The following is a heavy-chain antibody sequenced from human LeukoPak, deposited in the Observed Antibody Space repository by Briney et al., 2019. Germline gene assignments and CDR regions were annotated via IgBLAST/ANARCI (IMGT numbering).Heavy chain of an antibody. D-gene: IGHD2-15*01. J-gene: IGHJ4*02. CDR2: IWYDGSNK. V-gene: IGHV3-33*06. Sequence: GGSLRLSCATSGFTFNRFGMHWVRQAPGKGLEWVAVIWYDGSNKDYADSVKGRFTISRDNSKNTLCLQMNSLRAEDTAVYYCAKQLGYCSDGSCYFPYWGQGTLVTVSS. CDR1: GFTFNRFG. CDR3: AKQLGYCSDGSCYFPY.